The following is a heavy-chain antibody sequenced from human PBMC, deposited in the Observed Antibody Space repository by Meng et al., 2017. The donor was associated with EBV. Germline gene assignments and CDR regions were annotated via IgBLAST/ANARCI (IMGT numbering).Heavy chain of an antibody. CDR1: GGPFRYYA. V-gene: IGHV1-69*01. Sequence: QVQLVQSAAAVKKPGSSVKVSCKTSGGPFRYYAISWVRQAPGQGLEWLGGFLPRLGAPNYAQKFRGRVKITADESTSTHYMDLSSLRSEDTAIYYCASESGRGYTPDYWGQGTLVTVSS. D-gene: IGHD3-10*01. J-gene: IGHJ4*02. CDR2: FLPRLGAP. CDR3: ASESGRGYTPDY.